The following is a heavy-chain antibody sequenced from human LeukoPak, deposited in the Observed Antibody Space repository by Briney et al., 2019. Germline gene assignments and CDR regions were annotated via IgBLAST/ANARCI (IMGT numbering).Heavy chain of an antibody. J-gene: IGHJ6*03. CDR3: AKRVVPYYDFWSGYSSYYYYYMDV. D-gene: IGHD3-3*01. V-gene: IGHV1-8*01. CDR1: GYTFTSYD. Sequence: ASVKVSCKASGYTFTSYDINWVRQATGQGLEWMGWMNPNSGNTGYAQKFQGRVTMTRNTSISTAYMGLSSLRSEDTAVYYCAKRVVPYYDFWSGYSSYYYYYMDVWGKGTTVTVSS. CDR2: MNPNSGNT.